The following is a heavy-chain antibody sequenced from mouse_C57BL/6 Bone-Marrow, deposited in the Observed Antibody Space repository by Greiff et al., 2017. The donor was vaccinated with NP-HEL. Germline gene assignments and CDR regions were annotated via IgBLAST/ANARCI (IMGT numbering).Heavy chain of an antibody. Sequence: VQLQQSGTVLARPGASVKMSCKTSGYTFTSYWMHWVKQRPGQGLEWIGAIYPGNSDTSYNQKFKGKAKLTAVTSASTAYMELSSLTNEDSAVYYCTREAYYSNCVRWYFDVWGTGTTVTVSS. J-gene: IGHJ1*03. D-gene: IGHD2-5*01. CDR3: TREAYYSNCVRWYFDV. V-gene: IGHV1-5*01. CDR1: GYTFTSYW. CDR2: IYPGNSDT.